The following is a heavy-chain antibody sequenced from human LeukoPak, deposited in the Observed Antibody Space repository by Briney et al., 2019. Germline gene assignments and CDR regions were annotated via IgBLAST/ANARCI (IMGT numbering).Heavy chain of an antibody. D-gene: IGHD5-18*01. CDR1: GFTFSSYW. V-gene: IGHV3-7*01. Sequence: GGSLRLSCAASGFTFSSYWMSWVRQAPGKGLEWVANIKQDGSEKYYVDSVKGRFTISRDNAKNSLYLQMNSLRAEDTAVYYCARTMWIQLWGSYYFDYWGQGTLVTVSS. J-gene: IGHJ4*02. CDR2: IKQDGSEK. CDR3: ARTMWIQLWGSYYFDY.